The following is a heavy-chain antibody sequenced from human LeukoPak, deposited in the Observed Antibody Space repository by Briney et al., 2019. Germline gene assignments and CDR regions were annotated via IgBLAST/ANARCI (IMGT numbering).Heavy chain of an antibody. CDR2: MSGCVA. Sequence: PGGSLRLSCAASGFTVSSFAVSWVRQSPRKGGGWVSAMSGCVASYADSVKGRFTISRDNSKNTVYLQMKSLRAEDTALYYCAKETPFLAGLLTIDYWGQGTLVTVSS. V-gene: IGHV3-23*01. CDR3: AKETPFLAGLLTIDY. CDR1: GFTVSSFA. J-gene: IGHJ4*02. D-gene: IGHD3-9*01.